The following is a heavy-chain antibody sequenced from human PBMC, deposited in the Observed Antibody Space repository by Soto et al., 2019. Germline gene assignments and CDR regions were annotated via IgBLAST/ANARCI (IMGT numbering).Heavy chain of an antibody. CDR1: GFTFSSYA. CDR3: AKIPTYYYDSSGYYFDY. D-gene: IGHD3-22*01. Sequence: GGSLRLSCAASGFTFSSYAMSWVRQAPGKGLEWVSAISGSGGSTYYADSVKGRFTISRDNSKNTLYLQMNSLRAEDTAVYYCAKIPTYYYDSSGYYFDYWGQGTLVTVSS. V-gene: IGHV3-23*01. J-gene: IGHJ4*02. CDR2: ISGSGGST.